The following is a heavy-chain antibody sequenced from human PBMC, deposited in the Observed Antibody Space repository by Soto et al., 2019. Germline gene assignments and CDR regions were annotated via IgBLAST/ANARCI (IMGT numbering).Heavy chain of an antibody. CDR1: GFTFSSYA. V-gene: IGHV3-23*01. Sequence: QSGGSLRLSCAASGFTFSSYAMSWVRQAPGKGLEWVSAISGSGGSTYYADSVKGRFTISRDNSKNTLYLQMNSLRAEDTAVYYCAKFRYFDPHFDYWGQGALVTVSS. CDR2: ISGSGGST. J-gene: IGHJ4*02. CDR3: AKFRYFDPHFDY. D-gene: IGHD3-9*01.